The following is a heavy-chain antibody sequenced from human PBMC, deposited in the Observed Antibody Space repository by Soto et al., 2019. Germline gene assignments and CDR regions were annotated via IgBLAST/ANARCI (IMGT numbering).Heavy chain of an antibody. CDR3: AKGLVNGRWYAED. CDR1: GFTFSTCV. V-gene: IGHV3-23*01. Sequence: EVHLLVSGGGLVHPWESLSISCGASGFTFSTCVMTWVRQAAGKGLEWVSCITDSGSGTYYADSVKGRFTISRDNSKNTVYLQMNNLRAEDTGVYYCAKGLVNGRWYAEDWGQGTLVTVSS. D-gene: IGHD6-13*01. J-gene: IGHJ4*02. CDR2: ITDSGSGT.